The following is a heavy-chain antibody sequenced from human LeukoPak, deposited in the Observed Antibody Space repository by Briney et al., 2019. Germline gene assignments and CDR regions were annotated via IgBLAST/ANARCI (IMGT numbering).Heavy chain of an antibody. J-gene: IGHJ5*02. CDR2: ISSSSSYI. CDR3: ARALGATVGS. D-gene: IGHD4-11*01. V-gene: IGHV3-21*01. Sequence: GGSLRLSCAASGFTFKTYTMHWVRQAPGMGLEWVSSISSSSSYIFYADSVKARFTISRDNAKNSLYLQMSSLRAEDAAVYYCARALGATVGSWGQGTLVTVSS. CDR1: GFTFKTYT.